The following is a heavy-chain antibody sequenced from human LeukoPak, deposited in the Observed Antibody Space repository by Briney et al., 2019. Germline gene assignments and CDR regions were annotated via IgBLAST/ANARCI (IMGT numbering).Heavy chain of an antibody. J-gene: IGHJ5*02. CDR1: GFTFSSPP. V-gene: IGHV3-23*01. D-gene: IGHD1-26*01. CDR3: AKSGSGSYS. CDR2: ISGSGRGGST. Sequence: GGSLRLSGAPSGFTFSSPPMSWVRQAPGKGLEWVSAISGSGRGGSTYYADSMKGRFTISRDNSKNTVFLQMNSLRAEDTAIYYCAKSGSGSYSWGQGTLVTVSS.